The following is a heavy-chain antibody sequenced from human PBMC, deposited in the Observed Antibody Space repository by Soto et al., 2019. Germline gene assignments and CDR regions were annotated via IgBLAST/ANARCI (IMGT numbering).Heavy chain of an antibody. CDR1: GGSISSCGYY. CDR3: ARDRKDCSGGSCYRTFYY. J-gene: IGHJ4*02. V-gene: IGHV4-31*03. CDR2: IYYSGST. Sequence: PSETLSLTCTVSGGSISSCGYYWSWIRQHPGKGLEWIGYIYYSGSTYYNPSLKSRVTISVDTSKNQFSLKLSSVTAADTAVYYCARDRKDCSGGSCYRTFYYWGQGTLVTVSS. D-gene: IGHD2-15*01.